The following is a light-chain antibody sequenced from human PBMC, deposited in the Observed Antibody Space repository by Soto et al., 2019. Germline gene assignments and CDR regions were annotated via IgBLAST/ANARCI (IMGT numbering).Light chain of an antibody. CDR1: QSVSNN. J-gene: IGKJ1*01. V-gene: IGKV3-15*01. CDR2: DAS. Sequence: ILMTQSPATLSVSPGERATLSCRASQSVSNNLAWYQQKPGQAPRLLIYDASTRATGIPARFSGSASGTEFTLTSSGLQSEAFAVYYCQQCTNWPPRTFRQGTKLEIK. CDR3: QQCTNWPPRT.